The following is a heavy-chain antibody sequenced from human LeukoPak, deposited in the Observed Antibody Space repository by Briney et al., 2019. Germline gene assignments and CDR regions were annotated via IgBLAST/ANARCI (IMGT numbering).Heavy chain of an antibody. CDR3: AKDKTAAGPNWFDP. V-gene: IGHV3-11*01. CDR2: ISNSGSTM. J-gene: IGHJ5*02. D-gene: IGHD6-13*01. CDR1: GFTFSDYY. Sequence: GSLRLSCAASGFTFSDYYMSWIRQAPEKGLEWISYISNSGSTMYYADSVKGRFTISRDNSKNTLYLQMNSLRAEDTAVYYCAKDKTAAGPNWFDPWGQGTLVTVSS.